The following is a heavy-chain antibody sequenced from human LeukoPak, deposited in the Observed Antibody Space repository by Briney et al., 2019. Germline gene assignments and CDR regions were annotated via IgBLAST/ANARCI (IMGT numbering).Heavy chain of an antibody. CDR3: GTRGYSEYYFDY. D-gene: IGHD3-22*01. CDR2: ISSSSSYI. CDR1: GITFSSYN. V-gene: IGHV3-21*01. J-gene: IGHJ4*02. Sequence: GGSLRLSCAASGITFSSYNMNWVRQAPGKRLEWVSSISSSSSYIYYADSVKGRFTISRDNAKNSLYLQMNSLRAEDTAVYYCGTRGYSEYYFDYWGQGTLVTVSS.